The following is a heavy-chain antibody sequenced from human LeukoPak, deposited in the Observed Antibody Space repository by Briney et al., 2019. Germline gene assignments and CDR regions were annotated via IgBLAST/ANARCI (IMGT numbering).Heavy chain of an antibody. V-gene: IGHV3-30-3*01. CDR2: ISYDGSNK. Sequence: GGSLRLSCAASGFTFSSYAMHWVRQAPGKGLEWVAVISYDGSNKYYADSVKGRFTISRDNAKNSLYLQMNSLRAEDTAVYYCARDVQMIDRPFDYWGQGTLVTVSS. CDR3: ARDVQMIDRPFDY. D-gene: IGHD3-22*01. J-gene: IGHJ4*02. CDR1: GFTFSSYA.